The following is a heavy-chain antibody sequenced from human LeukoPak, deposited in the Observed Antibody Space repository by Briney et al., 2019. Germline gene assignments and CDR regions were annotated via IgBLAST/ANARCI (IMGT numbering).Heavy chain of an antibody. Sequence: GGSLRLSCAASGFTFSSYWMSWVSHAPGKGLEWVANIKQDGSEKYYVDSVKGRFTISRDNAKNSLYLQMDSLRAEDTAVYYCARSWTAAFDIWGQGTMVTVSS. CDR3: ARSWTAAFDI. CDR2: IKQDGSEK. J-gene: IGHJ3*02. V-gene: IGHV3-7*01. D-gene: IGHD1-1*01. CDR1: GFTFSSYW.